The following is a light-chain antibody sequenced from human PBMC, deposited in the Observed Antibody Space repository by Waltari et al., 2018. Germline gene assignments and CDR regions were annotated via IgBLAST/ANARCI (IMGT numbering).Light chain of an antibody. V-gene: IGKV4-1*01. CDR1: QSLFFSSINQTS. CDR3: QQYYGSPVT. J-gene: IGKJ4*01. CDR2: AAT. Sequence: DIVMTQSPDSLAVSLGDRATLNCRSSQSLFFSSINQTSLAWYQQRPGQPPRLLIYAATTRESGVPDRFSGSGSGADFTLTISSLQAEDAAVYYCQQYYGSPVTFGGGTKVEIK.